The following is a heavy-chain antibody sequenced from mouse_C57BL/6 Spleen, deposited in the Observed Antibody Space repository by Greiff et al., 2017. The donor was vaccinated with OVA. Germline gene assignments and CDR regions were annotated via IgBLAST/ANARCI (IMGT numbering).Heavy chain of an antibody. Sequence: EVKLVESGGDLVKPGGSLKLSCAASGFTFSSYGMSWVRQTPDKRLEWVATISSGGSYTYYPDSVKGRFTISRDNAKNTLYLQMSSLKSEDTAMYYRAREGGYDGYFDVWGTGTTVTVSS. J-gene: IGHJ1*03. CDR3: AREGGYDGYFDV. D-gene: IGHD2-2*01. CDR1: GFTFSSYG. CDR2: ISSGGSYT. V-gene: IGHV5-6*01.